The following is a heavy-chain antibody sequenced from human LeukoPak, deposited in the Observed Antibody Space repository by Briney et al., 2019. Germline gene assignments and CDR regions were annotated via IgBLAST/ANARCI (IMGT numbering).Heavy chain of an antibody. D-gene: IGHD2/OR15-2a*01. J-gene: IGHJ6*02. CDR1: GFTFSSYS. CDR2: ISSSSSTI. CDR3: ASDTFMANYYYYGMDV. V-gene: IGHV3-48*02. Sequence: AGSLRLSCAASGFTFSSYSMNWVRQAPGKGLEWVSYISSSSSTIYYEDSVKGRFTISRDNAKNSLYLQMNSLRDEDTAVYYCASDTFMANYYYYGMDVWGQGTTVTVSS.